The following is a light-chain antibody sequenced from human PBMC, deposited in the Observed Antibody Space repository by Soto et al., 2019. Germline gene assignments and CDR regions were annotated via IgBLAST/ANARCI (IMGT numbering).Light chain of an antibody. CDR1: QSISTSS. CDR3: QQYGSSPPLT. CDR2: GAF. J-gene: IGKJ4*01. V-gene: IGKV3-20*01. Sequence: EIVLTQSPCTLSLSPGERATLNCRAIQSISTSSLAWYRQKPGQAPRLLIYGAFNRATGIPDRFSGGGSGTDFTLTITRLEPEDFAVYYCQQYGSSPPLTFGGGTKVDNK.